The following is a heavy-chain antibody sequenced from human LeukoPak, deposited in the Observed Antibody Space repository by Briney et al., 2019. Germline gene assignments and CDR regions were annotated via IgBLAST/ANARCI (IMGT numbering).Heavy chain of an antibody. CDR2: MIPNSGNT. D-gene: IGHD2-2*01. CDR1: GYTFSSYD. Sequence: ASVKVSCKASGYTFSSYDINWVRQATGQGLEWMGWMIPNSGNTGYAQKFQGRVTMTRNTSISTAYMELSSLRSEDTAVYYCARVEVYCSSTSCYLGYNWFDPWGQGTLVTVSS. J-gene: IGHJ5*02. V-gene: IGHV1-8*01. CDR3: ARVEVYCSSTSCYLGYNWFDP.